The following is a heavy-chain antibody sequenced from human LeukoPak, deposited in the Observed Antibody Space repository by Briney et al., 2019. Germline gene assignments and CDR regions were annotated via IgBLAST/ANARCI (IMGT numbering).Heavy chain of an antibody. J-gene: IGHJ5*02. D-gene: IGHD2-2*01. V-gene: IGHV3-49*04. Sequence: PGGSLRLSCTASGFTFGYYAMSWVRQAPGKGLEWVGFIRSKAYGGTTEYAASVKGRFTISRDDSKSIAYLQMNSLKTEDTAVYYCTRDLSAYCSSTSCYNWFDPWGQGTLVTVSS. CDR1: GFTFGYYA. CDR3: TRDLSAYCSSTSCYNWFDP. CDR2: IRSKAYGGTT.